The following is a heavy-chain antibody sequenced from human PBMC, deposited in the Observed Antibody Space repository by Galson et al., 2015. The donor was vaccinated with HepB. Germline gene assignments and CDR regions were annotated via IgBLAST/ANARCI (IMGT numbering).Heavy chain of an antibody. Sequence: SEILSLTCAVYGKAFSEYYWTWIRQSPGKGLEWIGEINDDENKHNYNPSLKSRATLFLDTSKNQFSLKLTSVTAADTAVYYCARVGRMTTVTTRKGRVFDYWGQGNLVTVSS. CDR1: GKAFSEYY. V-gene: IGHV4-34*01. CDR2: INDDENKH. CDR3: ARVGRMTTVTTRKGRVFDY. D-gene: IGHD4-17*01. J-gene: IGHJ4*02.